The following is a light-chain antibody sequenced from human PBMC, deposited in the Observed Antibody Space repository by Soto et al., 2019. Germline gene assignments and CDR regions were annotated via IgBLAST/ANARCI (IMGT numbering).Light chain of an antibody. Sequence: QLVLTQPPSASGTPGQRVNISCSGTRSNIGGHAVNWYQQFPGAAPKRLIFSSDLRPSGVPDRFSGSKSGTLASLAISGLQSEDEADYSCAAWDDSLKAVVFGGGTKVTVL. V-gene: IGLV1-44*01. J-gene: IGLJ2*01. CDR1: RSNIGGHA. CDR3: AAWDDSLKAVV. CDR2: SSD.